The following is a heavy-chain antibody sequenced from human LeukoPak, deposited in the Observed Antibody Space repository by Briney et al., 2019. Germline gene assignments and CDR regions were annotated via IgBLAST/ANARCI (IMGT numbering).Heavy chain of an antibody. J-gene: IGHJ6*03. CDR3: ARDRFGEDYMDV. Sequence: SETLSLTCTVSGGSINNHYWSWIRQPPGKGLEWIGYIYYRGSTNYNPSLKSRVTISVDTSKNQFSLKLSSVTAADTAVHYCARDRFGEDYMDVWGKGTTVTVSS. CDR2: IYYRGST. D-gene: IGHD2-21*01. V-gene: IGHV4-59*11. CDR1: GGSINNHY.